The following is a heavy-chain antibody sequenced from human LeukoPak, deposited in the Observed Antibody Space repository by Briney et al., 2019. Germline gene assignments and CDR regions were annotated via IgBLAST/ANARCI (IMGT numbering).Heavy chain of an antibody. CDR3: ARARIAAPLLDY. CDR2: ISDHGKSR. D-gene: IGHD6-13*01. Sequence: GGSLRLSCGASGFTFSSYEMNWVRQTPGKGLEWVSYISDHGKSRNYVDSVKGRFAISRDNAKNSLYLQMNSLRVEDTAVYFCARARIAAPLLDYWGQGSLVTVSS. V-gene: IGHV3-48*03. CDR1: GFTFSSYE. J-gene: IGHJ4*02.